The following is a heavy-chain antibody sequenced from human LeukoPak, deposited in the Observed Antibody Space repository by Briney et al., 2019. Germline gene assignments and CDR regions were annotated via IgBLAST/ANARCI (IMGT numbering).Heavy chain of an antibody. J-gene: IGHJ4*02. D-gene: IGHD5-18*01. CDR2: IYYSGST. Sequence: SETLSLTCTVSGGSISSSSYYWGWIRQPPGKGLEWIGSIYYSGSTYYNPSLKSRVTISVDTSKNQFSLKLSSVTAADTAVYYCVRVGYSYGQAYLFDYWGQGTLVTVSS. V-gene: IGHV4-39*07. CDR1: GGSISSSSYY. CDR3: VRVGYSYGQAYLFDY.